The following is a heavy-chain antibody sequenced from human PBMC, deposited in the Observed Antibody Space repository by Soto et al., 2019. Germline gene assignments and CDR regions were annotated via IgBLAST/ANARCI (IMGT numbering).Heavy chain of an antibody. CDR1: GFTFSSYA. D-gene: IGHD6-13*01. V-gene: IGHV3-23*01. J-gene: IGHJ5*02. CDR2: ISASGGST. Sequence: PGGSLRLSCAASGFTFSSYAMSWVRQTPGKGLGWVSAISASGGSTNYADSVKGRFTISRDNSKNTLYLQMNSLRVEDTAVYYCAKDPAATGPYNWFDPWGQGTLVTVSS. CDR3: AKDPAATGPYNWFDP.